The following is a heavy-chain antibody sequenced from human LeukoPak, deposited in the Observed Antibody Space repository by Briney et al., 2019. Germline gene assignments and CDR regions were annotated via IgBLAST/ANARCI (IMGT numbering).Heavy chain of an antibody. V-gene: IGHV1-46*01. CDR2: INPSGGST. Sequence: ASVKVSCTASGYNFISYYMHWVRQAPGQGLEWMGIINPSGGSTSYAQKFQDRVTMTRDTSTSTVYMELSSLKSEDTAVYYCAGEDVVLVDAVRYYCYGSDVWGQGTRVTVFS. CDR1: GYNFISYY. D-gene: IGHD2-8*01. J-gene: IGHJ6*02. CDR3: AGEDVVLVDAVRYYCYGSDV.